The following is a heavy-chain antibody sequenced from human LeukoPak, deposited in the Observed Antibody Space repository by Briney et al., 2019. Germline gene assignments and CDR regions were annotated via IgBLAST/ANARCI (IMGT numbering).Heavy chain of an antibody. CDR2: IYSGGST. D-gene: IGHD5-12*01. CDR3: ARDQSGGYAQAPPYYYYGMDV. J-gene: IGHJ6*02. V-gene: IGHV3-53*01. CDR1: GFTFSSYS. Sequence: GGSLRLSCAASGFTFSSYSMNWVRQAPGKGLEWVSVIYSGGSTYYADSVKGRFTISRDNSKNTLYLQMNSLRAEDTAVYYCARDQSGGYAQAPPYYYYGMDVWGQGTTVTVSS.